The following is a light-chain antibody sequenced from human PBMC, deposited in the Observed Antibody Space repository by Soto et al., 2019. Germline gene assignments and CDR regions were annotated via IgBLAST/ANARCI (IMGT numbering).Light chain of an antibody. J-gene: IGKJ1*01. Sequence: DLQMTQSPSSLSASVGDRVTITCRASQGIRDALGWYQQKPGKAPKRLIYAAASLQSGVPSRFNGSGSGTEFTLTISCLQPEDFATDYCLQHNSYPQTFGQGTKVEIK. CDR2: AAA. CDR3: LQHNSYPQT. V-gene: IGKV1-17*01. CDR1: QGIRDA.